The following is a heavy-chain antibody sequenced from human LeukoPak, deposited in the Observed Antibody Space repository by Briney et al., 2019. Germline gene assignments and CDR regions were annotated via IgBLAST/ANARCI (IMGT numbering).Heavy chain of an antibody. V-gene: IGHV5-51*01. CDR2: IYPGDSDT. CDR3: ARRGGVVVTGEAFDI. D-gene: IGHD2-21*02. J-gene: IGHJ3*02. Sequence: GESLKISCKGSGYSFTSYWIGWVRQMPGKGLEWMGIIYPGDSDTRYSPSFQGQVTISADKSISTAYLQWSSLKASDTAMYYCARRGGVVVTGEAFDIWGQGTMVTVSS. CDR1: GYSFTSYW.